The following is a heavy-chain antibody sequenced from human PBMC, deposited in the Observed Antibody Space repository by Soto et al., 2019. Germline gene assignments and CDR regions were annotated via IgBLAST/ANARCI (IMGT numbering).Heavy chain of an antibody. D-gene: IGHD3-22*01. CDR2: ISSSSSYI. CDR3: ARDHAHYYDSSGYPFDY. J-gene: IGHJ4*02. Sequence: GGSLRLSCAASGFTFSSYSMNWVRQAPGKGLEWVSSISSSSSYIYYADSVKGRFTTSRDNAKNSLYLQMNSLRAEDTAVYYCARDHAHYYDSSGYPFDYWGQGTLVTVSS. V-gene: IGHV3-21*01. CDR1: GFTFSSYS.